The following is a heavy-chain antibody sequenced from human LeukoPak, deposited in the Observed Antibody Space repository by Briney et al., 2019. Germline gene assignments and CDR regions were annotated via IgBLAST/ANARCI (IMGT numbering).Heavy chain of an antibody. D-gene: IGHD3-10*01. V-gene: IGHV3-23*01. J-gene: IGHJ4*02. CDR1: GFTFSTYA. Sequence: GGSLRLSCAAPGFTFSTYAMTWVRQAPGKGLEWVSSISGSAASTYYADSVKGRFTISRDNSKNTLYLQMNSLRAEDTAVYYCAKDPWGYYASGTYYKSPFDYWGQGTLVTVSS. CDR2: ISGSAAST. CDR3: AKDPWGYYASGTYYKSPFDY.